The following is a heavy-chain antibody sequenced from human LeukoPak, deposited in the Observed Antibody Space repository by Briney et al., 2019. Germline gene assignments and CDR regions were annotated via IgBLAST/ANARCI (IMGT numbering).Heavy chain of an antibody. D-gene: IGHD3-22*01. J-gene: IGHJ4*02. CDR1: GYTFTSYG. V-gene: IGHV1-18*01. CDR2: ISAYNGNT. Sequence: ASVKVSCKASGYTFTSYGISWVRQAPGQGLEWMGWISAYNGNTNYAQKLQGRVTMTTDTSTSTAYMELRSPRSDDTALYYCARGTYYYDSSGLYYFDYWGQGTLVTVSS. CDR3: ARGTYYYDSSGLYYFDY.